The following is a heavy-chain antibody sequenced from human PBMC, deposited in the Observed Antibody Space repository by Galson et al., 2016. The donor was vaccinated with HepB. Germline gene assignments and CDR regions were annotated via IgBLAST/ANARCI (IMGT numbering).Heavy chain of an antibody. J-gene: IGHJ6*02. V-gene: IGHV1-58*01. CDR1: GLTFSGSA. CDR3: ATDAADDSDYQNYYDGIDV. Sequence: SVKVSCKASGLTFSGSAVQWVRQARGQSLEWIGWIAVGSANTNYAQKFQGRVIITRDMSTSTGYMELSGLKSEDTAVYYCATDAADDSDYQNYYDGIDVGGQGTSVTVSS. D-gene: IGHD3-16*01. CDR2: IAVGSANT.